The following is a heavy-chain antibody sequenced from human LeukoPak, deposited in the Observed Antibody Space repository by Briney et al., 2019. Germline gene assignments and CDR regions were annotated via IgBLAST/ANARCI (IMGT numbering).Heavy chain of an antibody. J-gene: IGHJ4*02. CDR1: GGSFSGYY. CDR2: INHSGST. Sequence: PSETLSLTCAVYGGSFSGYYWSWIRQPPGKGLEWIGKINHSGSTNYNPSLKSRVTISVDTSKNQFSLKLSSVTAADTAVYYCARGPPWYSSPGQFDYWGQGTLVTVSS. D-gene: IGHD6-13*01. CDR3: ARGPPWYSSPGQFDY. V-gene: IGHV4-34*01.